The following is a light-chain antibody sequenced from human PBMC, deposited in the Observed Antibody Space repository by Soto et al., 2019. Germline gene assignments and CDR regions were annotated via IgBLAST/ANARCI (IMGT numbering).Light chain of an antibody. CDR3: QQYNNWPPT. CDR2: GAS. Sequence: EIVMTQSPATLSVSPGERATLSCRASQSVSSNLAWYQQKPGQAPRLLIYGASTRATGIPARFSGSGSGTEFTLIISSLQSEDFAVYYCQQYNNWPPTCGQGTRLEIK. V-gene: IGKV3-15*01. CDR1: QSVSSN. J-gene: IGKJ5*01.